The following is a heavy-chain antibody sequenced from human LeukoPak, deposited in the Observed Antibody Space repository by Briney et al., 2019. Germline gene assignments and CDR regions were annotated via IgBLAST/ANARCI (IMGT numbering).Heavy chain of an antibody. J-gene: IGHJ4*02. CDR3: AKGSLEMATVDFEF. D-gene: IGHD5-24*01. Sequence: GGSLRLSCAASGFDLGNYAMHWVRQAPGKGLQWVSGINWSSKMVAYAASVKGRFTISRDNAKNSLYLQMNSLTSEDTAFYFCAKGSLEMATVDFEFWGQGTLVTVSS. CDR1: GFDLGNYA. CDR2: INWSSKMV. V-gene: IGHV3-9*01.